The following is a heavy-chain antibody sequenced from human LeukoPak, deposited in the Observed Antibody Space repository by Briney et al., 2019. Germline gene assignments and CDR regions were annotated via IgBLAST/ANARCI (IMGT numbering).Heavy chain of an antibody. CDR3: AREVSNWNYGY. Sequence: PSETLSLTCAVYGGSFSGYYWTWIRKPPGKGLEWIGSIYHSGSTYYNPSLKSRVTISVDTSKNQFSLKLSSVTAADTAVYYCAREVSNWNYGYWGQGTLVTVSS. J-gene: IGHJ4*02. D-gene: IGHD1-1*01. CDR2: IYHSGST. V-gene: IGHV4-34*01. CDR1: GGSFSGYY.